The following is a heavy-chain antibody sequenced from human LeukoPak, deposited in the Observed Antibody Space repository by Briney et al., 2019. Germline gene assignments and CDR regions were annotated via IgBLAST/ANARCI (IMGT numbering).Heavy chain of an antibody. J-gene: IGHJ4*02. V-gene: IGHV3-7*01. Sequence: GRSLRPSCAASGFAFSNYWMTWVRQAPGKGLQWVANIKPDGTEKNYVDSVKGRITISRDNAKNSVYLQLNSLGVDDTALYYCARTPLTQLEPDYFDSWGQGTLVSVS. CDR2: IKPDGTEK. CDR1: GFAFSNYW. D-gene: IGHD1-1*01. CDR3: ARTPLTQLEPDYFDS.